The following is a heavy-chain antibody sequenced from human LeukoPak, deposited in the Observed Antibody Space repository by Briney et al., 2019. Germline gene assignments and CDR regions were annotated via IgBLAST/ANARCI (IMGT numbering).Heavy chain of an antibody. D-gene: IGHD1-14*01. CDR3: ARSPDGFDY. J-gene: IGHJ4*02. V-gene: IGHV3-7*01. Sequence: GGSLRLSCAASGFTFSSYWMSWVRQAPGKGLEWVANIEPDENEKYYVDSVKGRFTISRDNAKNSLYLQMNSLRAEDTAVYYCARSPDGFDYWGQGALVTVSS. CDR2: IEPDENEK. CDR1: GFTFSSYW.